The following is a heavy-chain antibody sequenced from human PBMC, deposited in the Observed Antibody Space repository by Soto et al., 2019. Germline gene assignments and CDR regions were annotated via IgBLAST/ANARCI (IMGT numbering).Heavy chain of an antibody. CDR1: GFTFSNYA. V-gene: IGHV3-30-3*01. Sequence: QVHLVESGGGVVKPGRSLRLSCAASGFTFSNYAMHWVRQAPGKGLEWVAVITDDGSDKYNANSVKGRFTISRDNSKNTQDLQINSLRAEATAVYYCARDTGPNGYNYYFFGMDVWGQGTTVTV. CDR3: ARDTGPNGYNYYFFGMDV. D-gene: IGHD5-18*01. CDR2: ITDDGSDK. J-gene: IGHJ6*02.